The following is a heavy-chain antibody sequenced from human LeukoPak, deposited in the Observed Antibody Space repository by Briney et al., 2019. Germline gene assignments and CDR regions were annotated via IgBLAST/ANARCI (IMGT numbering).Heavy chain of an antibody. Sequence: ASVKASCKASGGTFSSYAISWVRQAPGQGLEWMGGIIPIFGTANYAQKFQGRVTITTDKSTSTAYMELSGLRSEDTAVYYCARGDYYDSSGYSDAFDIWGQGTMVTVSS. J-gene: IGHJ3*02. CDR3: ARGDYYDSSGYSDAFDI. CDR2: IIPIFGTA. CDR1: GGTFSSYA. V-gene: IGHV1-69*05. D-gene: IGHD3-22*01.